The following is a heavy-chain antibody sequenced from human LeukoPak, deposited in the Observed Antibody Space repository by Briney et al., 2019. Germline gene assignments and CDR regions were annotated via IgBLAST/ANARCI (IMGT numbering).Heavy chain of an antibody. D-gene: IGHD5-18*01. Sequence: SETLSLTCTVSGCSISSYYWSWIRQPPGKGLEWIGYIYYSGSTNYNPSLNSRVTISVDTSKNQLSLKLSSVTAADTAVYYCARGIQLVPYGMEVWGEGTAVTVSS. J-gene: IGHJ6*04. CDR2: IYYSGST. CDR1: GCSISSYY. V-gene: IGHV4-59*01. CDR3: ARGIQLVPYGMEV.